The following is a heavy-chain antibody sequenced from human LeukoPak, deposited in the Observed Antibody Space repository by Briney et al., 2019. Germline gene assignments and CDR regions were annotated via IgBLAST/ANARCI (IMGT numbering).Heavy chain of an antibody. V-gene: IGHV3-21*01. Sequence: GGSLRLSCAASGFTFSSYSMNWVRQAPGKVLEWVSSISSSSSYIYYADSVKGRFTISRDNAKNSLYLQMNSLRAEDTAVYYCARESEREWLAHWGQGTLVTVSS. D-gene: IGHD1-1*01. J-gene: IGHJ4*02. CDR2: ISSSSSYI. CDR1: GFTFSSYS. CDR3: ARESEREWLAH.